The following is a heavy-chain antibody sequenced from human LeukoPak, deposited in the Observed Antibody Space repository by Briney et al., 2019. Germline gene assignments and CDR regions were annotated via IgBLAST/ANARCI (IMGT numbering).Heavy chain of an antibody. CDR2: ISYDGSNK. V-gene: IGHV3-30*14. CDR3: ARDRHDYSNYVAAFDI. D-gene: IGHD4-11*01. CDR1: GFTFSSYA. J-gene: IGHJ3*02. Sequence: GGSLRLSCAASGFTFSSYAMHWVRQAPGKGLEWVAVISYDGSNKYYADSVKGRFTISRDNSKNTLYLQMNSLRAEDTAVYYCARDRHDYSNYVAAFDIWGQGTMVTFSS.